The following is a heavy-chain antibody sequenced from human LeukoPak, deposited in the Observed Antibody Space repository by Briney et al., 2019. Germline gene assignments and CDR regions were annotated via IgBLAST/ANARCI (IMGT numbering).Heavy chain of an antibody. CDR1: GFTFSSYE. Sequence: GGSLRLSCAASGFTFSSYEMNWVRQAPGKGLEWVSKISSSGSAIYYADSVKGRFTISRDNAKSTLYLQMNSLRVEDTAVYYCARGGSLGYWGQGTLVTVSS. D-gene: IGHD6-19*01. CDR2: ISSSGSAI. J-gene: IGHJ4*02. V-gene: IGHV3-48*03. CDR3: ARGGSLGY.